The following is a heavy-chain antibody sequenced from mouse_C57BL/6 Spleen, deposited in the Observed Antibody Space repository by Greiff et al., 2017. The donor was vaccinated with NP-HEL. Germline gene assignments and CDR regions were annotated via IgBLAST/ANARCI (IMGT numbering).Heavy chain of an antibody. CDR1: GFTFSDYG. CDR3: ARSRDDWYFDV. J-gene: IGHJ1*03. V-gene: IGHV5-17*01. D-gene: IGHD3-3*01. CDR2: ISSGSSTI. Sequence: EVMLVESGGGLVKPGGSLKLSCAASGFTFSDYGMHWVRQAPEKGLEWVAYISSGSSTIYYADTVKGRFTISRDNAKNTLFLQMTSLRSEDTAMYYCARSRDDWYFDVWGTGTTVTVSS.